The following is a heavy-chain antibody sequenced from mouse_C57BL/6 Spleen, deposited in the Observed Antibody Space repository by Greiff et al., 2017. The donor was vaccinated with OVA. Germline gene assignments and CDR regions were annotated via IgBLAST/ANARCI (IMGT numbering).Heavy chain of an antibody. CDR2: IDPKGGGA. Sequence: QVQLQQSGPELVKPGASVKLSCKASGYTFTSYGMHWVKQRPGRGLEWIGRIDPKGGGAKYNEKFKGKATLTVDKPSSTAYMQLHSLTSADSAVYYCARWWYSMCSGFADWGKGTTVTVSA. CDR3: ARWWYSMCSGFAD. V-gene: IGHV1-72*01. CDR1: GYTFTSYG. J-gene: IGHJ3*01. D-gene: IGHD1-1*02.